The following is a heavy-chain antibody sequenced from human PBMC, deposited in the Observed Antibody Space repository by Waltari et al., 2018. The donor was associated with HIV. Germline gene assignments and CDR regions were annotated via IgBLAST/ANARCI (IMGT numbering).Heavy chain of an antibody. J-gene: IGHJ4*02. CDR2: IYGGTNT. D-gene: IGHD3-9*01. V-gene: IGHV3-53*01. CDR3: ASGSRYENNNFDY. Sequence: EVQLVESGGGVIQPGGSLRLSCVPSGRLVSGSYLSWVRQAPGKGLVLVSIIYGGTNTNYAESVKGRFTISRDNSNNTVYLQMNNLKAEDTAVYYCASGSRYENNNFDYWGQGTLVTVSS. CDR1: GRLVSGSY.